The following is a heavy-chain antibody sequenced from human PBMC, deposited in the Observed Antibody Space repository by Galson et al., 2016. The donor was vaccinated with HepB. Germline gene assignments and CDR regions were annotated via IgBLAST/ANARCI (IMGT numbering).Heavy chain of an antibody. CDR1: GYTFIQHW. V-gene: IGHV5-51*01. CDR3: ARLGPYYFDSSQPFDM. D-gene: IGHD3-22*01. Sequence: QSGAEVKKPGESLKISCKGSGYTFIQHWIAWVRQMPGKGLELMGIIYPGDSDTKYSPSFQGQVTISVDKSISTAYLQWSSLKASDIAMYYCARLGPYYFDSSQPFDMWGQGTMVTVSS. J-gene: IGHJ3*02. CDR2: IYPGDSDT.